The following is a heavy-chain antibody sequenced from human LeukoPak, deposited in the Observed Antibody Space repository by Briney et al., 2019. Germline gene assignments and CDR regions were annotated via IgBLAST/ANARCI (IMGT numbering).Heavy chain of an antibody. V-gene: IGHV3-30*02. D-gene: IGHD4-17*01. CDR2: IRYDGSNK. J-gene: IGHJ4*02. Sequence: GRSLRLSCAASGFTSSSYGMHWVRQSPGKGLEALAFIRYDGSNKYYADSVKCRFTTSRDNSKHTMYLHMNSPMAEDTAVYYFAKESTHYGGGYFDYWGQGTLVTVSS. CDR1: GFTSSSYG. CDR3: AKESTHYGGGYFDY.